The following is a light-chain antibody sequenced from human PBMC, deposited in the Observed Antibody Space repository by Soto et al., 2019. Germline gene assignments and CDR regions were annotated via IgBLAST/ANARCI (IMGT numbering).Light chain of an antibody. Sequence: QSALTQPASVSGSPGQSITISCTGTSSDVGAYNYVSWYQQHPDKAPKLMIYEVSDRPSGVSNRFSGPKSGNTASLTISGLQAEDEADYYCSSYTTFATVVFGGGTKLTFL. V-gene: IGLV2-14*01. CDR2: EVS. CDR3: SSYTTFATVV. J-gene: IGLJ2*01. CDR1: SSDVGAYNY.